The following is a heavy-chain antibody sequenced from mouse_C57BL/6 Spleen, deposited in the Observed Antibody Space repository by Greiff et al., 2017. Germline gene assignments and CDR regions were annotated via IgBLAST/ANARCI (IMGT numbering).Heavy chain of an antibody. D-gene: IGHD1-1*01. J-gene: IGHJ2*01. V-gene: IGHV5-9-1*02. Sequence: EVKLEESGEGLVKPGGSLKLSCAASGFTFSSYAMSWVRQTPEQRLEWVAYISSGGDYIYYADTVKGRFTISRDNARNTLYLQMSSLKSEDTAMYYCTRAPDYYYGSDYWGQGTTLTVSS. CDR3: TRAPDYYYGSDY. CDR1: GFTFSSYA. CDR2: ISSGGDYI.